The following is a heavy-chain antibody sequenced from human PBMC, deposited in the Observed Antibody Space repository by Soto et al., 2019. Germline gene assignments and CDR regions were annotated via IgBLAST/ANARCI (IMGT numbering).Heavy chain of an antibody. V-gene: IGHV1-18*04. CDR1: GYTFTSYG. J-gene: IGHJ5*02. CDR2: ISAYNGNT. CDR3: ARDRESSGVRGTRLSGQYNWFDP. D-gene: IGHD6-19*01. Sequence: QVQLVQSGAEVKKPGASVKVSCKASGYTFTSYGISWVRQAPGQGLEWMGWISAYNGNTNYAQKLQGRVTMTTDTSTSTAYMELRSQRSDDTAVYYCARDRESSGVRGTRLSGQYNWFDPWGQGTLVTVSS.